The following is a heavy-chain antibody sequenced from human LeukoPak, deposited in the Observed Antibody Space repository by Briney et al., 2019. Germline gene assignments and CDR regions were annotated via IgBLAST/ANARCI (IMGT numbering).Heavy chain of an antibody. J-gene: IGHJ3*02. CDR3: ARRMTAADAFDI. V-gene: IGHV4-39*01. Sequence: SETLSLTCTVSGGSISSSRYYWGWIRQPPGKGLEWIVVIYYSGSTYHNPSLKSRVTVSVDTSKNQFSLKLSSVTAADTAVYYCARRMTAADAFDIWGRGTLVTVSS. D-gene: IGHD2-21*02. CDR1: GGSISSSRYY. CDR2: IYYSGST.